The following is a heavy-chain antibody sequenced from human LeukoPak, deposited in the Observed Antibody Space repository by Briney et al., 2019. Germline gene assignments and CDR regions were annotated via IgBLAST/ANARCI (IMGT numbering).Heavy chain of an antibody. CDR1: GFSFSNYW. Sequence: PGGSLRLSCAASGFSFSNYWMAWVRQAPGKGLEWVANIKEDGSDQHYVDSVRGRFTVSRDNAANSMYLQMSSLRPDDTAVYFCARSKDSSWPFDSWGQGTLVAVSS. D-gene: IGHD6-13*01. CDR3: ARSKDSSWPFDS. V-gene: IGHV3-7*01. CDR2: IKEDGSDQ. J-gene: IGHJ4*02.